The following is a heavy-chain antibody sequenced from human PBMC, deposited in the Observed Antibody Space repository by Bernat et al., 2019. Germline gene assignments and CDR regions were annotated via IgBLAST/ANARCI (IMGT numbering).Heavy chain of an antibody. CDR3: ARDNDFWSGYYAAFDY. V-gene: IGHV3-74*01. D-gene: IGHD3-3*01. CDR1: GFTFSSYW. CDR2: INSDGSST. J-gene: IGHJ4*02. Sequence: EVQLVESGGGLVQPGGSLRLSCAASGFTFSSYWMHWVRQAPGKGLVWVSRINSDGSSTSYADSVKGRFTISRDNAKNTLYLQMNSLRAEDTAVYSCARDNDFWSGYYAAFDYWGQGTLVTVSS.